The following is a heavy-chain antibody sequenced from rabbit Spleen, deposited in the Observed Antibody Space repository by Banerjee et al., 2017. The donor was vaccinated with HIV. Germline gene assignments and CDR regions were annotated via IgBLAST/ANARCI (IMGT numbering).Heavy chain of an antibody. Sequence: QEQLEESGGGLVKPEGSLTLTCKASGFSFSDRDVMCWVRQAPGKGLEWIACINTATGKAVYASWAKGRFTISKTSSTTVTLQMTSLTAAGTATYFCARGSATMTMVITGYYLGLWGPGTLVTVS. J-gene: IGHJ4*01. D-gene: IGHD2-1*01. CDR1: GFSFSDRDV. V-gene: IGHV1S45*01. CDR3: ARGSATMTMVITGYYLGL. CDR2: INTATGKA.